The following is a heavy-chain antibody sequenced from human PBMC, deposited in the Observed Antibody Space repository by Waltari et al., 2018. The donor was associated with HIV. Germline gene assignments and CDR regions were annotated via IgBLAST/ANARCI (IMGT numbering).Heavy chain of an antibody. V-gene: IGHV4-39*07. J-gene: IGHJ5*02. Sequence: QLQLQESGPGLVKPSETLSLTCTVSGGSISRSSYYWAWIRTPPGKGLEWIGSIYYSGSTYYNPSLKSRVTISVDTSKNHFSLKLSSVTAADTAVYYCARVGVVLGTSYWFDPWGQGTLVTVSS. CDR3: ARVGVVLGTSYWFDP. CDR2: IYYSGST. D-gene: IGHD2-2*01. CDR1: GGSISRSSYY.